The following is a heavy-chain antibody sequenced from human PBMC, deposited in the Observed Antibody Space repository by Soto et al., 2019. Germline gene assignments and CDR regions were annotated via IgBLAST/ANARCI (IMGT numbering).Heavy chain of an antibody. J-gene: IGHJ4*02. D-gene: IGHD3-22*01. CDR3: ARDEDDYDSSGHGGY. V-gene: IGHV3-30-3*01. CDR2: ISYDGSNK. Sequence: GGSLRLSCAASGFTFSSYAMHWVRQAPGKGLEWVAVISYDGSNKYYADSVKGRFTISRDNSKNTLYLQMNSLRAEDTAVYYCARDEDDYDSSGHGGYWGQGTLVTVSS. CDR1: GFTFSSYA.